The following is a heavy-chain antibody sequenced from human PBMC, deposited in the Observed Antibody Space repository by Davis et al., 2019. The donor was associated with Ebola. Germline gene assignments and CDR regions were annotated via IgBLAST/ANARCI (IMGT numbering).Heavy chain of an antibody. CDR2: ISWNSGTN. CDR1: GFSFDAYA. J-gene: IGHJ6*02. D-gene: IGHD2-2*01. CDR3: STVYLEGLYHFYGRDV. Sequence: PGGSLRLSCAASGFSFDAYAMHWVRQVPGKGLEWVSGISWNSGTNGYADSVKGRFTVSRDNAKNSLYLQMNSLKTEDTAVYYCSTVYLEGLYHFYGRDVWGQGTTVTVSS. V-gene: IGHV3-9*01.